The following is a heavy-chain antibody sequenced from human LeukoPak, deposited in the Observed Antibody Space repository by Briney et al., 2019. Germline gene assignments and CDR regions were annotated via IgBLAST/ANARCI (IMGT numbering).Heavy chain of an antibody. D-gene: IGHD6-13*01. CDR3: AKPAGYSSSWYPNFDY. J-gene: IGHJ4*02. CDR1: GFTFSSYG. V-gene: IGHV3-30*02. CDR2: IRYDGSNK. Sequence: PGGSLRLSCAASGFTFSSYGVHWVRQAPGKGLEWVAFIRYDGSNKYYADSVKGRFTISRDNSKNTLYLQMNSLRAEDTAVYYCAKPAGYSSSWYPNFDYWGQGNLVTVSS.